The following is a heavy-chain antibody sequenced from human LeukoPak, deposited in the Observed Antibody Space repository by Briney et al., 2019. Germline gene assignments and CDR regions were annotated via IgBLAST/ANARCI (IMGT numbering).Heavy chain of an antibody. D-gene: IGHD2-2*02. CDR1: GYTFTGYY. CDR2: INPNSGGT. Sequence: ASVKVSCRASGYTFTGYYMHWVRQAPGQGLEWMGWINPNSGGTNYAQKFQGRVTMTRDTSISTAYMELSRLRSDDTAVYYCARDSGLLYRSDAFDIWGQGTMVTVSS. J-gene: IGHJ3*02. V-gene: IGHV1-2*02. CDR3: ARDSGLLYRSDAFDI.